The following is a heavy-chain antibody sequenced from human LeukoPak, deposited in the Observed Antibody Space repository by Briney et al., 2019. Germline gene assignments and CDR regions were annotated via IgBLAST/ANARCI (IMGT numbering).Heavy chain of an antibody. CDR3: AKDLRHPPYYYYGMDV. CDR1: GFTFSSYA. CDR2: IRGSGGST. V-gene: IGHV3-23*01. J-gene: IGHJ6*02. Sequence: GGSLRLSCAASGFTFSSYAMSWVRQAPGKGLEWVSAIRGSGGSTYYADSVKGRFTISRDNSKNTLYLQMNSLRAEDTAVYYCAKDLRHPPYYYYGMDVWGQGTTVTVSS. D-gene: IGHD3-9*01.